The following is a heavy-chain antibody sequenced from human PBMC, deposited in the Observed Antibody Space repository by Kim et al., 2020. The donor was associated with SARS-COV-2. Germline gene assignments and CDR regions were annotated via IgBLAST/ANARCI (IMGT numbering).Heavy chain of an antibody. Sequence: SETLSLTCTVSGGSISSYYWSWIRQPPGKGLEWIGYIYYSGSTNYNPSLKSRVTISVDTSKNQFSLKLSSVTAADTAVYYCARYVDTAMVFDYWGQGTL. CDR2: IYYSGST. V-gene: IGHV4-59*13. J-gene: IGHJ4*02. D-gene: IGHD5-18*01. CDR3: ARYVDTAMVFDY. CDR1: GGSISSYY.